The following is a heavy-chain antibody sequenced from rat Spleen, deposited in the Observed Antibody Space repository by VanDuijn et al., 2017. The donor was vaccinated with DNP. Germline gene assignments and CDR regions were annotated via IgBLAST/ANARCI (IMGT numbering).Heavy chain of an antibody. Sequence: EVQLVESEGGLVQPGGSLKLSCAASGFTFSNYYMAWVRQAPTKGLEWVAYIGSHVYAPYYGDSVKGRFTISRDNAKSTLYLQMNSLRSEDMATYYCIRWNSGHFDYWGQGVMVTVSS. J-gene: IGHJ2*01. CDR1: GFTFSNYY. D-gene: IGHD4-3*01. V-gene: IGHV5-22*01. CDR2: IGSHVYAP. CDR3: IRWNSGHFDY.